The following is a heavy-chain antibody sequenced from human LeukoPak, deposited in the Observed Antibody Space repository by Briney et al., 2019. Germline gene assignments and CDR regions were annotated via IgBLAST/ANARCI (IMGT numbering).Heavy chain of an antibody. CDR2: IKSKTDGGTT. Sequence: PGGSLRLSCAASGFTFSNAWMSWVRQAPGKGLEWVGRIKSKTDGGTTDYAAPVKGRFTISRDDSKNTLYLQMNSLKTEDTAVYYCTTDRITMVPGVIIALEHWGQGTPVTGSP. D-gene: IGHD3-10*01. CDR1: GFTFSNAW. V-gene: IGHV3-15*01. CDR3: TTDRITMVPGVIIALEH. J-gene: IGHJ4*02.